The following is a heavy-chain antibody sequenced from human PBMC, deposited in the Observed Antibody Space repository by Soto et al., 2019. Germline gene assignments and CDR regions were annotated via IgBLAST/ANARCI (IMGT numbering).Heavy chain of an antibody. V-gene: IGHV3-11*01. D-gene: IGHD1-1*01. Sequence: PGGSLRLSCAASGFTFSDYYMSWIRQAPGKGLEWVSYISSGGSTIYYADSVKGRFTISRDNAKNSLYLQMNSLRAEDTAVYYCASWLERLSFYYYGMDVWGQGTTVTVSS. J-gene: IGHJ6*02. CDR2: ISSGGSTI. CDR3: ASWLERLSFYYYGMDV. CDR1: GFTFSDYY.